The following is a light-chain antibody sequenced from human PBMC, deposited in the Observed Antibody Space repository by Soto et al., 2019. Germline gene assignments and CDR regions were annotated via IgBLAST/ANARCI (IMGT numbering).Light chain of an antibody. Sequence: IQMTQSPASLSASVGDRVTITCRASHTISSYLNWYQQKAGAAPKLLIYSASTLQSGVPSRFSGSGFGTDYTLTISSLQPADVAFYYCQQTFRTPHTFGQGTKLDIQ. V-gene: IGKV1-39*01. CDR1: HTISSY. J-gene: IGKJ2*01. CDR2: SAS. CDR3: QQTFRTPHT.